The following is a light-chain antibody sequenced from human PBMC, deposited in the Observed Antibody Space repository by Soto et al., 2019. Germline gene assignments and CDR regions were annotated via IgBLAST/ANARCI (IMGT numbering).Light chain of an antibody. V-gene: IGKV3-20*01. CDR1: QSVSSTY. CDR2: GAS. CDR3: QQFGSSPRT. J-gene: IGKJ1*01. Sequence: VLTQSPGTLSLSPGERATLSCRASQSVSSTYLAWYQQKPGQAPRLLIYGASSRATGIPDRFSGSGSGTDFTLTISRLEPEDFAVYYCQQFGSSPRTFGQGTKVDIK.